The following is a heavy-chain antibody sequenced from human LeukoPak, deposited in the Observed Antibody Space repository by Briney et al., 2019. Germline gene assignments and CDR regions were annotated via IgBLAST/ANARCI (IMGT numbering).Heavy chain of an antibody. D-gene: IGHD3-3*01. V-gene: IGHV3-15*01. CDR1: GFTFSNAW. CDR2: IKSKTDGGTT. J-gene: IGHJ4*02. CDR3: TTVYSPWSVWSGYYKEGG. Sequence: GGSLRLSCAASGFTFSNAWMSWVRQAPGKGLEWVGRIKSKTDGGTTDYAAPVKGRFTISRDDSKNTLYLQMNSLKTEDTAVYYCTTVYSPWSVWSGYYKEGGWGQGTLVIVSS.